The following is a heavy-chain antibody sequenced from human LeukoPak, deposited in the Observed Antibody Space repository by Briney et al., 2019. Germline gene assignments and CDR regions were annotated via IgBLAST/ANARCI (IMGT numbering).Heavy chain of an antibody. Sequence: PGRSLRLSCAASGFTFSSYGMHWVRQAPGKGLEWVAIISYDGSNTYYADSVKGRFTISRDNSKNTLYLQMNSLRAEDTAVYYCARGPDSSGSYFDYWGQGTLVTVSS. CDR1: GFTFSSYG. V-gene: IGHV3-30*03. J-gene: IGHJ4*02. D-gene: IGHD3-22*01. CDR3: ARGPDSSGSYFDY. CDR2: ISYDGSNT.